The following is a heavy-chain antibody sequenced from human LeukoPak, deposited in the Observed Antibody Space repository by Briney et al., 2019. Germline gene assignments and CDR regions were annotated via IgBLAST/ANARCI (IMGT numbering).Heavy chain of an antibody. Sequence: GASVKVSCKASGYTFTSYGISWVRQAPGQGLEWMGWISAYNGNTNYAQKLQGRVTMTTDTSTSTAYMELRSLRSDDTAVYCCARDTWEGIVVVNGFDYWGQGTLVTVSS. J-gene: IGHJ4*02. CDR1: GYTFTSYG. CDR2: ISAYNGNT. D-gene: IGHD3-22*01. V-gene: IGHV1-18*01. CDR3: ARDTWEGIVVVNGFDY.